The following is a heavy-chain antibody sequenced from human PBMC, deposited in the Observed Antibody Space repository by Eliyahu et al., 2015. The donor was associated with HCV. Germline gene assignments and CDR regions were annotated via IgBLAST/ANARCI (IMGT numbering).Heavy chain of an antibody. CDR2: TYYXSKWYN. CDR1: GDSVXSNXAA. D-gene: IGHD3-22*01. V-gene: IGHV6-1*01. J-gene: IGHJ4*02. Sequence: QVQLQQSGPGLVKPSQXLSLTCXXXGDSVXSNXAAWNWIRQSPSRGLEXLGRTYYXSKWYNNYAVSVKSRITINPDTSNNQFSLQLNSMTPEDTAVYYCARGKEDSXGYYCDYWGQGTLVTVSS. CDR3: ARGKEDSXGYYCDY.